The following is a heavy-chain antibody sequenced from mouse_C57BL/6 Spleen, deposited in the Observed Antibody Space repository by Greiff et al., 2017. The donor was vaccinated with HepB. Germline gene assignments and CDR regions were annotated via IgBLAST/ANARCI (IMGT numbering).Heavy chain of an antibody. J-gene: IGHJ4*01. V-gene: IGHV14-2*01. CDR1: GFNIKDYY. CDR3: ARNFDYGSSYWYAMDY. D-gene: IGHD1-1*01. Sequence: VQLKQSGAELVKPGASVKLSCTASGFNIKDYYMHWVKQRTEQGLEWIGRIDPEDGETKYAPKFQGKATITADPSSNTAYLQLSSLTSDDTAVYYCARNFDYGSSYWYAMDYWGQGTSVTVSS. CDR2: IDPEDGET.